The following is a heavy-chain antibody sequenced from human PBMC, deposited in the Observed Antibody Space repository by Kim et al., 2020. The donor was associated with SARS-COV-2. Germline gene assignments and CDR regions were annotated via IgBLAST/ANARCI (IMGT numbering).Heavy chain of an antibody. CDR1: GYTFTSYD. J-gene: IGHJ5*02. CDR2: MNPNSGNT. CDR3: AGELPARRYSSSWYGPNWFEP. D-gene: IGHD6-13*01. Sequence: ASVKVSCKASGYTFTSYDINWVRQATGQGLEWMGWMNPNSGNTGYAQKFQGRVTMTRNTSISTAYMELSSLRSEDTAVYYCAGELPARRYSSSWYGPNWFEPWGQGTLVTVSS. V-gene: IGHV1-8*01.